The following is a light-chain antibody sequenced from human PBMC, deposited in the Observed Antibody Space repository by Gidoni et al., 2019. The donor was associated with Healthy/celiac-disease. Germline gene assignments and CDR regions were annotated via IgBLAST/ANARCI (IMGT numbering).Light chain of an antibody. CDR1: NIGSKS. Sequence: SYVLTQPPSVSVAPGKTARITCGGNNIGSKSVHWYQQKPGQAPVLVIYYDSDRPSGIPERFSGSNSGNTATLTISRVEAGDEADYYCQVWDSISDQGVFGGGTKLTVL. CDR2: YDS. CDR3: QVWDSISDQGV. J-gene: IGLJ3*02. V-gene: IGLV3-21*04.